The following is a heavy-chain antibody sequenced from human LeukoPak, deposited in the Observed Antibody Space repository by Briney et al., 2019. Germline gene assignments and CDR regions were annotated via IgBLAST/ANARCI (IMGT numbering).Heavy chain of an antibody. V-gene: IGHV3-23*01. Sequence: GGSLRLSCAASGFTFSTYAMNWVRQAPGKGLEWVSAISGSATGSVTTYYTDSVKGRFTISRDNAKNSLYLQMNSLRAEDTAVYHCATVSSSWYLAFDIWGQGTMVTVSS. J-gene: IGHJ3*02. CDR2: ISGSATGSVTT. D-gene: IGHD6-13*01. CDR1: GFTFSTYA. CDR3: ATVSSSWYLAFDI.